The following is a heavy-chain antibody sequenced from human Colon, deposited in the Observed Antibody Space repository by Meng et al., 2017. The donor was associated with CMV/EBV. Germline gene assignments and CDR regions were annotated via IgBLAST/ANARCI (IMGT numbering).Heavy chain of an antibody. CDR3: ARDSVVVLGAPGWFES. Sequence: GGSLRLSCAASGFNFNTHAMSWVRQAPGKGLEWVSGISASGDYTYYADSVKGRFSISRDNSRNALFLQMKSLRAEDTAVYYCARDSVVVLGAPGWFESWGQGALVTVSS. CDR2: ISASGDYT. V-gene: IGHV3-23*01. CDR1: GFNFNTHA. J-gene: IGHJ5*01. D-gene: IGHD2-15*01.